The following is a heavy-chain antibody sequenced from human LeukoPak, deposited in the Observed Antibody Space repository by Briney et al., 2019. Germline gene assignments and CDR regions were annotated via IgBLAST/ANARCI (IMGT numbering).Heavy chain of an antibody. V-gene: IGHV4-39*07. CDR1: GGSISSSDSY. D-gene: IGHD2-21*02. CDR3: ARTYCGGDCYHFDY. Sequence: SETLSLTCTVSGGSISSSDSYWGWIRQPPGKGLEWIGSIYYSGSTYYNPSLKSRVTISVDTSKNQFSLKLSSVTAADTAVYYCARTYCGGDCYHFDYWGQGTLVTVSS. CDR2: IYYSGST. J-gene: IGHJ4*02.